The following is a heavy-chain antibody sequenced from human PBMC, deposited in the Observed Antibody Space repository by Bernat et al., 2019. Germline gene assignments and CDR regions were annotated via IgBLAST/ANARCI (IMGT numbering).Heavy chain of an antibody. D-gene: IGHD6-13*01. CDR3: ARIAAALRGFDY. V-gene: IGHV3-23*01. CDR2: ISGSGGST. J-gene: IGHJ4*02. Sequence: EVQLLESGGGLVQPGGSLRLSCAASGFTFSSYAMSWVRQAPGKGLEWVSAISGSGGSTYYADSVKGRFTISRDNSKNSLYLQMNSLRAEDTAVYYCARIAAALRGFDYWGQGTLVTVSS. CDR1: GFTFSSYA.